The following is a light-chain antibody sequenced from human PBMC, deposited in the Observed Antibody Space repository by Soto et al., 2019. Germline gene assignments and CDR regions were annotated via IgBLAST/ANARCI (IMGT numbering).Light chain of an antibody. Sequence: DIQMTQSPSSLSASVGDRFTITCRASDSISIFLNWYQQRPVKAPRLLIYATSSLQSGVPSRFSGSGSGTDFNLTINSLQPEDFATYYCQQSYSTPGITFGQGTRLEIK. CDR1: DSISIF. CDR2: ATS. CDR3: QQSYSTPGIT. V-gene: IGKV1-39*01. J-gene: IGKJ5*01.